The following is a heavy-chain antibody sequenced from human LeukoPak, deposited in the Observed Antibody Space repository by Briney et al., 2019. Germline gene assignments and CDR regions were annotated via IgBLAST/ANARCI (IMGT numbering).Heavy chain of an antibody. Sequence: PGGSLRLSCAASGFTFSSHALSWVRQAPGKGLEWVSSLSGSGYNTYYADSVKGRFTISRDNSKNTVYLQMNSLRAEGTAVYYCAKDPYGTRYFDYWGQGTLVTVSS. J-gene: IGHJ4*02. V-gene: IGHV3-23*01. D-gene: IGHD2-2*01. CDR2: LSGSGYNT. CDR3: AKDPYGTRYFDY. CDR1: GFTFSSHA.